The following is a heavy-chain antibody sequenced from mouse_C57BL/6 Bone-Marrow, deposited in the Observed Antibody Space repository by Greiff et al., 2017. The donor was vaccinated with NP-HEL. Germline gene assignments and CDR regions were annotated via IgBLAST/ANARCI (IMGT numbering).Heavy chain of an antibody. V-gene: IGHV1-80*01. Sequence: QVQLKESGAELVKPGASVKISCKASGYAFSSYWMNWVKQRPGKGLEWIGQIYPGDGDTNYNGKFKGKATLTADKSSSTAYMQLSSLTSEDSAVYFCARWFPSWFAYWGQGTLVTVSA. CDR3: ARWFPSWFAY. CDR1: GYAFSSYW. CDR2: IYPGDGDT. J-gene: IGHJ3*01. D-gene: IGHD2-2*01.